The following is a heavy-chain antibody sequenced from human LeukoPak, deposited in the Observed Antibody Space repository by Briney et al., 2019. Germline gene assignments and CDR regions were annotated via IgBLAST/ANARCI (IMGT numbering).Heavy chain of an antibody. J-gene: IGHJ4*02. V-gene: IGHV3-66*02. CDR1: GFTVSSNY. CDR2: IYSGGST. CDR3: ARRVRSTSFHYFDY. D-gene: IGHD2-2*01. Sequence: PGGSLRLSCAASGFTVSSNYMSWVRQAPGKGLEWVSVIYSGGSTYYADSVKGRFTISRDNSKNTLYLQMNSLRAEDTAVYYCARRVRSTSFHYFDYWGQGTLVTVSS.